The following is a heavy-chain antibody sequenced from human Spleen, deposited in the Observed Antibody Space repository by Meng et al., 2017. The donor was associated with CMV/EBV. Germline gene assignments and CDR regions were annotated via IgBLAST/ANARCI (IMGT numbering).Heavy chain of an antibody. J-gene: IGHJ4*02. CDR1: GFTFSSYS. CDR3: SRPLRAPMVRGVIIPDH. CDR2: IRSKGFGGTT. Sequence: GESLKISCAASGFTFSSYSINWVRQAPGKGLEWVGFIRSKGFGGTTEYAASVKGRFTISRDDSKSIVYLQMNSLKTEDTAVYFCSRPLRAPMVRGVIIPDHWGQGTLVTVSS. V-gene: IGHV3-49*04. D-gene: IGHD3-10*01.